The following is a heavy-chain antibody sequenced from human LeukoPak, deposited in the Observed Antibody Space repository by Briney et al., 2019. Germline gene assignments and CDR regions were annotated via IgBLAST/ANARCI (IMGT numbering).Heavy chain of an antibody. V-gene: IGHV3-30*04. Sequence: GRSLRLSCAASGFIFSNYAMHWVRQAPGKGLEWVSFISFDASNKYYADSVRGRFIISRDNSKNTLYLQMNSLRAEDTAVYFCASPSHPESFGEVIYSSGWYSLDYWGQGTLVTVSS. CDR2: ISFDASNK. CDR3: ASPSHPESFGEVIYSSGWYSLDY. D-gene: IGHD6-19*01. CDR1: GFIFSNYA. J-gene: IGHJ4*02.